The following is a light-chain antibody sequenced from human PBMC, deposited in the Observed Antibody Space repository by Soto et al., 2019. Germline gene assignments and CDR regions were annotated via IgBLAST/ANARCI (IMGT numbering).Light chain of an antibody. CDR1: SSDVGAYNF. CDR3: CSYAGSYTLV. V-gene: IGLV2-11*01. J-gene: IGLJ3*02. Sequence: QPVLTQPRSVSGSPGQSVTISCTGTSSDVGAYNFVSWYQQHPGRVPKLMIYDVSRRPSGVPDRFSGSKSGNTASLTISGVQADDEADYYCCSYAGSYTLVFGGGTKLTVL. CDR2: DVS.